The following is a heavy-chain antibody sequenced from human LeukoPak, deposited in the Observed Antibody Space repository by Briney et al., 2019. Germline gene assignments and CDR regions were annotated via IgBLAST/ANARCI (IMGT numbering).Heavy chain of an antibody. CDR1: GGSFSGYY. J-gene: IGHJ4*02. D-gene: IGHD6-19*01. Sequence: PSETRSLTCAVYGGSFSGYYLSWIRQPPGKGLEWIGEINHSGSTNYNPSLKSRVTISVDTSKNQFSLKLSSVTAADTAVYYCARAYSSGWSYCFDYWGQGTLVTVSS. CDR2: INHSGST. V-gene: IGHV4-34*01. CDR3: ARAYSSGWSYCFDY.